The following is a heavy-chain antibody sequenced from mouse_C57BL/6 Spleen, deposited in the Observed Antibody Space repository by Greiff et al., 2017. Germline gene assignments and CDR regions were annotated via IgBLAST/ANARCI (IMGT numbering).Heavy chain of an antibody. V-gene: IGHV5-17*01. CDR3: AIYDYDEAWFAY. D-gene: IGHD2-4*01. Sequence: EVKLVESGGGLVKPGGSLKLSCAASGFTFSDYGMHWVRQAPEKGLEWVAYISSGSGTIYYADTVKGRFTISRDNAKNTLFLQMTSLRSEDTAMYYCAIYDYDEAWFAYWGQGTLVTVSA. CDR1: GFTFSDYG. CDR2: ISSGSGTI. J-gene: IGHJ3*01.